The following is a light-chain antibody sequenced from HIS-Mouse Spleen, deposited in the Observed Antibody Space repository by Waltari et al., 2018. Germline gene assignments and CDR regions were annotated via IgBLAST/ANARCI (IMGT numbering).Light chain of an antibody. J-gene: IGLJ3*02. CDR1: SRNLGNKY. V-gene: IGLV1-47*01. CDR3: AAWDDSLSGPV. Sequence: QSVLTQPPSASGTPGQMVTLSCSGSSRNLGNKYVYWYQQLPGTAPKLLIYRNNQRPSGVPDRFSGSKSGTSASLAISGLRSEDEADYYCAAWDDSLSGPVFGGGTKLTVL. CDR2: RNN.